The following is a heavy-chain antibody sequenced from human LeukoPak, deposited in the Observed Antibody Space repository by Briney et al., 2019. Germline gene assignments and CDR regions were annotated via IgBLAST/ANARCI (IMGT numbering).Heavy chain of an antibody. CDR2: IYTSGST. CDR3: ARDRGGYQSFDY. J-gene: IGHJ4*02. V-gene: IGHV4-61*02. Sequence: SQTLSLTCTVSGGSISSGSYYWSWVRQPAGTGLEWIGRIYTSGSTNYNPSLKSRVTISVDTSKNQFSLKLSSVTAADTAVYYCARDRGGYQSFDYWGQGTLVTVSS. D-gene: IGHD5-12*01. CDR1: GGSISSGSYY.